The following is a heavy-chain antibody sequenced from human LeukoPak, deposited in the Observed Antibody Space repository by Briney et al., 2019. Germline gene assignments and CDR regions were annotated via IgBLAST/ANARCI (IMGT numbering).Heavy chain of an antibody. CDR3: AKEVYGDHPIDY. CDR1: GFTFSTYG. V-gene: IGHV3-30*18. J-gene: IGHJ4*02. Sequence: PGSSLRLSCAASGFTFSTYGMHWVRQAPGKGLEWVAVISYDGSNKYYADSVKGRFTISRDNFKNTLYLQMNSLRADDTAVYYCAKEVYGDHPIDYRGQGTLVTVSS. D-gene: IGHD4-17*01. CDR2: ISYDGSNK.